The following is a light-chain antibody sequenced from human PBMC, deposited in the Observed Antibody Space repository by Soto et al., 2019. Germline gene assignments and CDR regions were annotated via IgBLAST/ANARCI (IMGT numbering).Light chain of an antibody. CDR2: GAS. CDR1: QSVDNSH. CDR3: QQYTGPPTT. Sequence: PGERATPSCRASQSVDNSHVAWYQQRRGLPPRLLIYGASNRATGIPDRFSGSGSGTDFTLTITRLEPEDSAVYFCQQYTGPPTTFGQGTRLEIK. V-gene: IGKV3-20*01. J-gene: IGKJ5*01.